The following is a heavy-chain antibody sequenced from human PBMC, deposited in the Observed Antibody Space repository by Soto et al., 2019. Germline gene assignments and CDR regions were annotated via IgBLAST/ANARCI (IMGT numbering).Heavy chain of an antibody. J-gene: IGHJ5*01. CDR1: GYTFTNFG. D-gene: IGHD1-26*01. V-gene: IGHV1-18*04. CDR2: ITPYNGNA. Sequence: QVQLVQSGAEVENPGASVKVSCEASGYTFTNFGINWVRQAPGQGLEWMGWITPYNGNANYAQKHQGRLTITTDTSKSTAYMELRSLNSDDTAVYYCARAQMYSGAYHDSWGQGTLVTVSS. CDR3: ARAQMYSGAYHDS.